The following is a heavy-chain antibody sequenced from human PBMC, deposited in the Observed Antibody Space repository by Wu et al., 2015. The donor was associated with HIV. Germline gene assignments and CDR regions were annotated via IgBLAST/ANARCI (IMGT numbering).Heavy chain of an antibody. CDR1: GGTFSSYA. V-gene: IGHV1-69*12. CDR3: VAGWGREAVKNYYYYMDV. J-gene: IGHJ6*03. D-gene: IGHD7-27*01. Sequence: QVQLVQSGAEVKKPGSSVKVSCKASGGTFSSYAISWVRQAPGQGLEWMGGIIPIFGTANYAQKFQGRVTITADESTSTAYMELSSLRSEDTAVYYCVAGWGREAVKNYYYYMDVWGKGTTVTVSS. CDR2: IIPIFGTA.